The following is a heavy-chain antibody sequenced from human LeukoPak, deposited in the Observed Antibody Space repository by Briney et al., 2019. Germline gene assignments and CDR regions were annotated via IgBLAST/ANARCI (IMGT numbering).Heavy chain of an antibody. D-gene: IGHD2-15*01. CDR3: ARSGTRFYYYMDG. CDR1: GFTFSSYS. V-gene: IGHV3-48*01. CDR2: ISGSDSTI. J-gene: IGHJ6*03. Sequence: GGSLRLSCAASGFTFSSYSMKWVRQAPGKGLEWVSYISGSDSTIYYADSVKGRFTISRDNAKNSLYLHMNSLRAEDTAVYYCARSGTRFYYYMDGWGKGSTVTISS.